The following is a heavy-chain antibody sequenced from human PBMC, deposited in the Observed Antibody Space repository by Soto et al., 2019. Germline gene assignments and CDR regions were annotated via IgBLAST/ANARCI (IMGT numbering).Heavy chain of an antibody. CDR2: ISGSGGST. V-gene: IGHV3-23*01. D-gene: IGHD1-26*01. J-gene: IGHJ3*02. CDR3: AKDKRRVERAFAI. CDR1: GFTFSSYA. Sequence: EVQLLESGGGLVQPGGSLRLSCAASGFTFSSYAMSWVRQAPGKGLEWVSAISGSGGSTYYADSVKGRFTISRDNSKNTLDLQMNSLRAEDTAVYYCAKDKRRVERAFAIWGQGTMVTVSS.